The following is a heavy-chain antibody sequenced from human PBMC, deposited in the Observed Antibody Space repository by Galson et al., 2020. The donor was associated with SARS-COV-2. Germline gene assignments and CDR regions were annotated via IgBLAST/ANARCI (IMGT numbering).Heavy chain of an antibody. D-gene: IGHD2-21*01. J-gene: IGHJ2*01. V-gene: IGHV4-38-2*01. CDR1: GYSVSTTNY. Sequence: SETLSLTCAVSGYSVSTTNYWGWVRLAPGKGLEWIGSIYPNGRTYYNPSLESRVTISVDTSRNQFSLTLASVTAADTAFYYGAGQGVNMIVLGAVPGWFFDLWGRGTLVTVSS. CDR3: AGQGVNMIVLGAVPGWFFDL. CDR2: IYPNGRT.